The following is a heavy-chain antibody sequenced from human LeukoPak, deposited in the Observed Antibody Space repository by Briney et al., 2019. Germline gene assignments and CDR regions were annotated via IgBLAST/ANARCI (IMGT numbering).Heavy chain of an antibody. J-gene: IGHJ4*02. V-gene: IGHV3-30*02. CDR2: IRNVGSNN. D-gene: IGHD4-11*01. CDR3: ANAYTDHLAD. CDR1: GFTFSSYG. Sequence: GGSRRLSCAASGFTFSSYGMHWVRQAPGKGLDWVAFIRNVGSNNLYADYVKGRFTISRDNSKNTLYLQMNSLRAEDTAVYSCANAYTDHLADWGQGTLVTVSS.